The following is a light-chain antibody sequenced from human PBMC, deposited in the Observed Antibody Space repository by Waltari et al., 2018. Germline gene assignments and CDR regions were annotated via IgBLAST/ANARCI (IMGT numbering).Light chain of an antibody. CDR3: SSYVASSTLWV. J-gene: IGLJ3*02. CDR2: EVT. V-gene: IGLV2-14*01. CDR1: SSDIGAYNF. Sequence: QSALTQPDSVSGSPGQSITISATGTSSDIGAYNFSPWYQQYPGQAPKVLIYEVTNRPSGVSDRFSGSKSGNTASLTISGLQAEDEGHYYCSSYVASSTLWVFGGGTKLTVL.